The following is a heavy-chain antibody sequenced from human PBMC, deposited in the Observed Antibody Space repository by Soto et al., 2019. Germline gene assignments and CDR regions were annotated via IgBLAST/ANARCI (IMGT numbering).Heavy chain of an antibody. V-gene: IGHV3-48*03. CDR1: GFTFSTFE. Sequence: GGSLRLSCAASGFTFSTFEMNWVRQAPGKGLEWLSYISSTGRIIYYADSVKGRFTISRDNAKNSLYLQMNSLRAEDTAVYYCARARFLEWLRGYYGLDVWGKG. CDR2: ISSTGRII. J-gene: IGHJ6*04. D-gene: IGHD3-3*01. CDR3: ARARFLEWLRGYYGLDV.